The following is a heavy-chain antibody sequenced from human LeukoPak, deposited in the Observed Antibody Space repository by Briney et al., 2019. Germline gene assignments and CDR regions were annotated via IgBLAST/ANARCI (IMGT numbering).Heavy chain of an antibody. CDR2: IYPNSGGP. D-gene: IGHD3-10*01. CDR3: ARVVTWYGDLSAY. CDR1: GYTFTGYY. Sequence: ASVKVSCKASGYTFTGYYMHSVRQAPGQRLEWMGWIYPNSGGPNYAQKFQGRVTMTRTTSSSTAPMELSRRRSEDTAVYSCARVVTWYGDLSAYGGQGCPETVSS. J-gene: IGHJ4*02. V-gene: IGHV1-2*02.